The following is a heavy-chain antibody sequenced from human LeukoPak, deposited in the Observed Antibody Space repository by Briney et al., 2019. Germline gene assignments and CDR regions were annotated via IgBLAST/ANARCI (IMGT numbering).Heavy chain of an antibody. CDR2: INHGEST. CDR1: VGSFIGYY. D-gene: IGHD3-22*01. CDR3: ARIHLIASFYYHDMDV. J-gene: IGHJ6*02. V-gene: IGHV4-34*01. Sequence: SETLSLTCAVYVGSFIGYYWSWIRQPPGKGLEWIGEINHGESTNYNPSLKSRGTISADTSQIQFSLKLSYVTAADPAVYYCARIHLIASFYYHDMDVWGHGNTVTVSS.